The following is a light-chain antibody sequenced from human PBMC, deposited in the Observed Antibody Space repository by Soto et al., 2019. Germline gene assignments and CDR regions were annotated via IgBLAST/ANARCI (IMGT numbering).Light chain of an antibody. V-gene: IGLV1-44*01. CDR2: SNN. CDR1: SSNIGGND. CDR3: AAWDDSLSVYV. J-gene: IGLJ1*01. Sequence: QSVLTQPPSASGTPGQRVTISCSGSSSNIGGNDVNWYQQLPGTTPKLLIYSNNQRPSGVPDRFSGSKSGTSASLAIIGLQAEDEADYYCAAWDDSLSVYVFGTGTKLTVL.